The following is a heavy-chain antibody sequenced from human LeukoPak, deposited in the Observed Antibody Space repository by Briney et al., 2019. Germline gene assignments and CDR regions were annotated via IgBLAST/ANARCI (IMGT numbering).Heavy chain of an antibody. CDR2: INPNSGGT. D-gene: IGHD2-15*01. CDR3: AGGYCSGGSCSYFDY. V-gene: IGHV1-2*02. J-gene: IGHJ4*02. CDR1: GYTFTGYY. Sequence: ASVKVSFKASGYTFTGYYMHWVRQAPGQGLEWMGWINPNSGGTNYAQKFQGRVTMTRDTSISTAYMELSRLRSDDTAVYYCAGGYCSGGSCSYFDYWGQGTLVTVSS.